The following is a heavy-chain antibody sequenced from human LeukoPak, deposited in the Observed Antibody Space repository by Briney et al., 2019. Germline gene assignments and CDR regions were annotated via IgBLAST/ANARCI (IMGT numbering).Heavy chain of an antibody. J-gene: IGHJ4*02. Sequence: SETLSLTCTVSGGSISSSSYYWGWIRQPPGKGLEWIGSIYYSGSTYYNPSLKSRVTISVDTSKNQFSLELSSVTAADTAVYYCARHSSGWYWFDYWGQGTLVTVSS. CDR2: IYYSGST. CDR3: ARHSSGWYWFDY. CDR1: GGSISSSSYY. D-gene: IGHD6-19*01. V-gene: IGHV4-39*01.